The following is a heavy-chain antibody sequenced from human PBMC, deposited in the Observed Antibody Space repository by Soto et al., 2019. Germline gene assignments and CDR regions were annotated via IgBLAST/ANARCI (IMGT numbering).Heavy chain of an antibody. CDR1: GYTFTSYY. Sequence: ASVKVSCKASGYTFTSYYMHWVRQAPGQGLEWMGIINPSGGSTSYAQKFQGRVTMTRDTSTSTVYMELSSLRSEDTAVYYCAREAAADPYGSNSDWYFDYWGQGTLVTVSS. J-gene: IGHJ4*02. CDR2: INPSGGST. D-gene: IGHD4-17*01. CDR3: AREAAADPYGSNSDWYFDY. V-gene: IGHV1-46*01.